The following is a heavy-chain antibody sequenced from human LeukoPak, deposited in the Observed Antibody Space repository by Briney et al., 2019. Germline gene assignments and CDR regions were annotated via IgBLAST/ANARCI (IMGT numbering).Heavy chain of an antibody. J-gene: IGHJ3*02. CDR3: ARKVGYGYGIDI. V-gene: IGHV3-53*01. CDR2: IENGGST. CDR1: AFTVSRND. Sequence: GGSLRLSCAASAFTVSRNDMSWLRQAPGKGRQWGSIIENGGSTYYAESVKGRLTISGDNSKNTLYLQMNSLRVEDTAVYYCARKVGYGYGIDIWGQGTMVTVSS. D-gene: IGHD4-17*01.